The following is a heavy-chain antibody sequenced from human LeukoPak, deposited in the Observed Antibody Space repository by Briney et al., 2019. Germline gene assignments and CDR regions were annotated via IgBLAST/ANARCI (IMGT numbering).Heavy chain of an antibody. D-gene: IGHD6-6*01. J-gene: IGHJ4*02. CDR1: GYTFTSYY. Sequence: GASVKVSCKASGYTFTSYYIHWVRQAPGQGLEWMGWINPNSGGTNYAQKFQGRVTMTRDTSISTAYMELSRLRSDDTAVYYCARDLKGSSGGYWGQGTLVTVSS. CDR2: INPNSGGT. V-gene: IGHV1-2*02. CDR3: ARDLKGSSGGY.